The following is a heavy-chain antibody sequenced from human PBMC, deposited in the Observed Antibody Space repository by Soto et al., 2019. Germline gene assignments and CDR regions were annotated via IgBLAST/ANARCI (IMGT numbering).Heavy chain of an antibody. Sequence: PEGSLRLSCAASGFTFSSYEMNWVRQAPGKGLEWVSYISSSGSTIYYADSVKGRFTISRDNAKNSLYLQMNSLRAEDTAVYYCARGGYSYGRDWFDPWGQGTLVTVSS. CDR1: GFTFSSYE. D-gene: IGHD5-18*01. CDR2: ISSSGSTI. V-gene: IGHV3-48*03. CDR3: ARGGYSYGRDWFDP. J-gene: IGHJ5*02.